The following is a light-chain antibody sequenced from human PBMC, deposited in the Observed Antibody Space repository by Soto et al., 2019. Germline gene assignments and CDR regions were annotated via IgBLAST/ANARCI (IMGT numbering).Light chain of an antibody. Sequence: DIVMTQSPDSLAVSLGERATINCKSSQSVLLSSNNKNYLTWYQQKPGQPPKLLIYWASIRESGVPDRFSGSGSGTDFTLTISSLQAEDVAVYYCQQFYGSPLTFGGGTKVDIK. CDR1: QSVLLSSNNKNY. CDR2: WAS. J-gene: IGKJ4*01. V-gene: IGKV4-1*01. CDR3: QQFYGSPLT.